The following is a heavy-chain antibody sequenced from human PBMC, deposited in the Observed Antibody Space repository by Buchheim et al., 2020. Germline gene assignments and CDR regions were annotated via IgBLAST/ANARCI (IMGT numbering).Heavy chain of an antibody. CDR1: GFTFSSYW. Sequence: EVQLVESGGGLVQPGGSLRLSCAASGFTFSSYWMSWVRQAPGKGLEWVANIKQDGSEKYYVDSVKGRFTISRDNAKNSLYLQMNSLRAEDTAVYYCARWGYSGYDLSYYHYGMDVWRQGTT. D-gene: IGHD5-12*01. CDR2: IKQDGSEK. J-gene: IGHJ6*02. V-gene: IGHV3-7*01. CDR3: ARWGYSGYDLSYYHYGMDV.